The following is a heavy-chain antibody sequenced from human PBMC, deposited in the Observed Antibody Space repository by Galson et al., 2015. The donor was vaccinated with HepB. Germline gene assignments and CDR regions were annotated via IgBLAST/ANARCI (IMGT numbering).Heavy chain of an antibody. V-gene: IGHV4-34*01. CDR3: ARGHYYYDTSGYYREYWYFDL. CDR2: INHSGTT. J-gene: IGHJ2*01. Sequence: TLSLTCAVYGGSFSGYYWSWIRQPPGKGLEWIGEINHSGTTNYNPSLKGRVTISVDTSKNQFSLRLSSVTAADTAVYYCARGHYYYDTSGYYREYWYFDLWGRGTLVTVSS. CDR1: GGSFSGYY. D-gene: IGHD3-22*01.